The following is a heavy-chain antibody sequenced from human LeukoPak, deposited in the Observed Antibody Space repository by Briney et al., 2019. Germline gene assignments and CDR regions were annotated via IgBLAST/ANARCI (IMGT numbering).Heavy chain of an antibody. CDR3: AKFYRRGGYDSGDAFDT. CDR2: IKTSGGDT. Sequence: GGSLRPSCAASGFTFSSHIMDWIRHAPGKRLEGVSAIKTSGGDTYYAHSVKGRFTISRDNSKNPIYLKMNSLRAEYTAVYYCAKFYRRGGYDSGDAFDTWGQGTMVTVSS. V-gene: IGHV3-23*01. D-gene: IGHD5-12*01. J-gene: IGHJ3*02. CDR1: GFTFSSHI.